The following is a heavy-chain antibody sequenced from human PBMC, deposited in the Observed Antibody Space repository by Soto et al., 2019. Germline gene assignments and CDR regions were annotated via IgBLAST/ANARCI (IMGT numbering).Heavy chain of an antibody. CDR3: IRDFGEVGSTAAFDI. J-gene: IGHJ3*02. CDR2: INSDGTST. D-gene: IGHD1-26*01. CDR1: GFTFSSYC. Sequence: GGSLRLSCAASGFTFSSYCTHWVRQPPGKGLVWVARINSDGTSTSYADSVRGRFTISRDNAKNTLYLQMNSLRAEDTAMYYCIRDFGEVGSTAAFDIWGQGTTVTVSS. V-gene: IGHV3-74*01.